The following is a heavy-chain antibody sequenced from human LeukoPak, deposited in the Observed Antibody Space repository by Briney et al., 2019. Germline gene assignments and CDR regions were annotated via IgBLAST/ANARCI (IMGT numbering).Heavy chain of an antibody. V-gene: IGHV6-1*01. Sequence: SQALSLTCVISGDSVSNNSASWNWIRQSPSRGLEWLGRTYYRSRWYKDYAVSVKSRITINPDTSKNQFSLQLNSVTPEDTAVYYCARWLTTWGQGTLVTVSS. CDR1: GDSVSNNSAS. CDR3: ARWLTT. D-gene: IGHD3-9*01. J-gene: IGHJ5*02. CDR2: TYYRSRWYK.